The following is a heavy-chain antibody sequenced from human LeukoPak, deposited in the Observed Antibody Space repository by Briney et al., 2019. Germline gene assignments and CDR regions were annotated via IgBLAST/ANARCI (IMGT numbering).Heavy chain of an antibody. D-gene: IGHD4-17*01. CDR3: AKRPSDYGDYVSYFDY. V-gene: IGHV3-30*18. CDR2: ISDDGRRK. Sequence: GGSLRLSCAASGFSFISCGMHWVRQAPGKGLGWVGVISDDGRRKDYADSVKGRLTSSRDNSKDTLYLQMNSLRAEDTAVYYCAKRPSDYGDYVSYFDYWGQGTLVTVSS. J-gene: IGHJ4*02. CDR1: GFSFISCG.